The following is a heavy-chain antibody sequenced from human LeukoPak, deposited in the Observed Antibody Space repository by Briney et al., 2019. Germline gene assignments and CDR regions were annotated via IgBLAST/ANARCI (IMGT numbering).Heavy chain of an antibody. Sequence: PGGSLRLSCAASGFTFTNYWMSWVRQAPGKGLELVANIKQDRSEKYYVDSVKGRFTISRDNSKNTLYLQMDSLSAEDTAFYYCAKNLGSGWYFPFDYWGQGTLVTVSS. J-gene: IGHJ4*02. CDR2: IKQDRSEK. D-gene: IGHD6-19*01. V-gene: IGHV3-7*03. CDR1: GFTFTNYW. CDR3: AKNLGSGWYFPFDY.